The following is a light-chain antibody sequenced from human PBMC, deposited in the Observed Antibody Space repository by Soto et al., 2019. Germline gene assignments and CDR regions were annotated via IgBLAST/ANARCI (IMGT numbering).Light chain of an antibody. V-gene: IGKV1-39*01. CDR3: QQSYRTPWT. Sequence: DIQMTQSPSSLSASVGDRVTITCRASQSISSYLNWYQQKPGKAPKLLIYAASSLQSGVPSRFSGSGSGTDFTLTISSMQTEDFATYYCQQSYRTPWTFGQGTKVETK. CDR2: AAS. CDR1: QSISSY. J-gene: IGKJ1*01.